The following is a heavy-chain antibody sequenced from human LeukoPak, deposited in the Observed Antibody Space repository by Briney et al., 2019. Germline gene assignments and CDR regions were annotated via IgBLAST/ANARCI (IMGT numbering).Heavy chain of an antibody. V-gene: IGHV3-11*04. CDR2: ISASGAVP. CDR1: GFRFDSFY. D-gene: IGHD3-22*01. CDR3: ARSLIVASEDY. J-gene: IGHJ4*02. Sequence: KPGGSLRLSCAASGFRFDSFYMGWIRQVPGKGLDYIAFISASGAVPYYAESVKGRFTISRDNAKNSVSLQMNGLGADDTAVYYCARSLIVASEDYWGQGTLVTVSS.